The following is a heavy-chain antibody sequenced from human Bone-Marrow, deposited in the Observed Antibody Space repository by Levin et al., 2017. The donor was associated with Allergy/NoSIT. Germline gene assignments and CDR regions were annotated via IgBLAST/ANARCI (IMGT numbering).Heavy chain of an antibody. CDR3: ARVPAFYYDSSGTYTDY. D-gene: IGHD3-22*01. V-gene: IGHV1-69*13. CDR1: GGTFNPYT. Sequence: SVKVSCKASGGTFNPYTLSLVRQAPGQGLEWMGRIIPMYGTTDYAHKFQGRLTITADLSTHTVYMELSSLSSEDTAVYYCARVPAFYYDSSGTYTDYWGQGTAVTVSS. J-gene: IGHJ4*02. CDR2: IIPMYGTT.